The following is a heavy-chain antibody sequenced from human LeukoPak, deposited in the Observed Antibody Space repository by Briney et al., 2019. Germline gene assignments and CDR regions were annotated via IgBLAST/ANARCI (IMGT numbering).Heavy chain of an antibody. CDR1: GASLSGFY. V-gene: IGHV4-34*01. CDR2: INHSGST. CDR3: ARGSAGDSSGYYDY. Sequence: KPSETPAPTCAFYGASLSGFYWKWIHPPPRNGLEWIGEINHSGSTNYNPSLKNRVTISLDTSKNQFSLKLSSVTAADTAVYYCARGSAGDSSGYYDYWGQGTLVTVSS. D-gene: IGHD3-22*01. J-gene: IGHJ4*02.